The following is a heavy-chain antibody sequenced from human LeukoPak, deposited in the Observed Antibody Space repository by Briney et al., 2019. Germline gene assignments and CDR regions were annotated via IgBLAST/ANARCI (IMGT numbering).Heavy chain of an antibody. CDR2: INLDGRGT. D-gene: IGHD1-1*01. V-gene: IGHV3-74*01. CDR1: GFTFSSFW. CDR3: ARDERGNWNDTPRY. J-gene: IGHJ4*02. Sequence: GGSLRLSCSASGFTFSSFWTHWVRQAPGKGLVWVSRINLDGRGTTYADSVKGRFTISRDNAKNTLYLQMNSLRAEDTAMYYCARDERGNWNDTPRYWGQGTLVTVSS.